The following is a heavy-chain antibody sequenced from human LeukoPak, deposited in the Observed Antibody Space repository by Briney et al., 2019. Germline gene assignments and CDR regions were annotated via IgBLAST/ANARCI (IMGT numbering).Heavy chain of an antibody. CDR2: ISYDGSNK. D-gene: IGHD3-16*02. J-gene: IGHJ4*02. V-gene: IGHV3-30-3*01. CDR1: RFTFSSYA. CDR3: ARDPDYYVWGSYRYSRRLDY. Sequence: GGSLRLSCAASRFTFSSYAMHWVRQAPGKGLDWVAVISYDGSNKYYADSVKGRFTISRDNSKNTLYLQMNSLRAEDTAVYYCARDPDYYVWGSYRYSRRLDYWGQGTLVTVSS.